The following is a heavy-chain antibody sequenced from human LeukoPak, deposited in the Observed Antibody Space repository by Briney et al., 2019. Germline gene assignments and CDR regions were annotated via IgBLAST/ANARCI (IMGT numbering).Heavy chain of an antibody. D-gene: IGHD3-10*01. V-gene: IGHV3-48*04. CDR1: GFTFSSYS. CDR2: ISSSSSTI. J-gene: IGHJ3*02. Sequence: GGSLRLSCAASGFTFSSYSMNWVRQAPGKGLEWVSYISSSSSTIYYADSVKGRFTISRDNAKNSLYLQMNSLGAEDTAVYYCARPRLRGSGNIGFDIWGQGTMVTVSS. CDR3: ARPRLRGSGNIGFDI.